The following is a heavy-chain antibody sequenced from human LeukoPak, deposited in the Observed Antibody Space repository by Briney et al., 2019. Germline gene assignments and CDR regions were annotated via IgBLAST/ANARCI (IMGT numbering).Heavy chain of an antibody. V-gene: IGHV3-15*01. CDR2: IKSKTDGGTT. Sequence: GGSLRLSCAASGFTFSNAWMSWVRQAPGKGLEWVGRIKSKTDGGTTDYAAPVKGRFTISRDDSKNTLYLQMNSLKTEDTAVYYCTALTTVTAAGYWGQGTLVTVSS. CDR1: GFTFSNAW. CDR3: TALTTVTAAGY. D-gene: IGHD4-17*01. J-gene: IGHJ4*02.